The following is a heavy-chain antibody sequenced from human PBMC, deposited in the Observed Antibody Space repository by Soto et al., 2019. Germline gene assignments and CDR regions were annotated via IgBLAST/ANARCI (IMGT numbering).Heavy chain of an antibody. CDR2: IYYSGST. D-gene: IGHD3-10*01. J-gene: IGHJ6*02. CDR1: GGSISSYY. CDR3: ARAGVESRKEYYYGSETTSGAIIYYYYYGMDV. V-gene: IGHV4-59*01. Sequence: PSETLSLTCTVSGGSISSYYWSWIRQPPGKGPEWIGYIYYSGSTNYNPSLKSRVTISVDTSKNQFSLKLSSVTAADTAVYYCARAGVESRKEYYYGSETTSGAIIYYYYYGMDVWGQGTTVTVSS.